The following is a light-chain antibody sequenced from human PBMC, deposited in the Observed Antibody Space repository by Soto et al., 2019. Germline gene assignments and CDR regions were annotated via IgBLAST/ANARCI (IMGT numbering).Light chain of an antibody. CDR1: QSVAGSY. CDR2: GAS. J-gene: IGKJ5*01. CDR3: QHRMNWPLT. Sequence: EIMLTQSPVTLSLSPVEGATLSCRASQSVAGSYLAWYQQKPGRTPRLLIYGASSRATGIPDRFSGSGSGTEFTLTINRLEPEDFAVYYCQHRMNWPLTFGQGTRLEIK. V-gene: IGKV3D-20*02.